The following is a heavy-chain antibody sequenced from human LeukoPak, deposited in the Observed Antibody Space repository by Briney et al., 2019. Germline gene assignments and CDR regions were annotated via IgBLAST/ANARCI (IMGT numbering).Heavy chain of an antibody. CDR1: GGSISGYY. J-gene: IGHJ6*02. CDR2: INHSGST. Sequence: SETLSLTCTVSGGSISGYYWSWIRQPPGKGLEWIGEINHSGSTNYNPSLKSRVTISVDTSKNQFSLKLSSVTAADTAVYYCARGFNPTVSVWGQGTTVTVSS. V-gene: IGHV4-34*01. CDR3: ARGFNPTVSV. D-gene: IGHD4-17*01.